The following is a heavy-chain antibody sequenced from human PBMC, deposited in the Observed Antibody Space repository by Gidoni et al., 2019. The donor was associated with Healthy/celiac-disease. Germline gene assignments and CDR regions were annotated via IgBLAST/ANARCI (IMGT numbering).Heavy chain of an antibody. CDR2: ISYDGNNK. CDR1: GFTSSSYA. Sequence: QVQLVESGGGVVQPGRSLRLSCAVSGFTSSSYAMHCVRQAPGTGRELVAFISYDGNNKYYADSVKGRFTISRDNSKNTLYLQMSSLRAEDTAIYYCAKNFPSMIVLVNDWYFDLWGRGTLVTVSS. CDR3: AKNFPSMIVLVNDWYFDL. D-gene: IGHD3-22*01. J-gene: IGHJ2*01. V-gene: IGHV3-30-3*02.